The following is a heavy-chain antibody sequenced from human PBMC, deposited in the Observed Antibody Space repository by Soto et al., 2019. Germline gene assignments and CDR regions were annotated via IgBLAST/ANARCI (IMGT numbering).Heavy chain of an antibody. D-gene: IGHD2-8*02. J-gene: IGHJ6*02. CDR2: IYYGGST. CDR1: GGSISEYY. CDR3: ASVDGTPTRTGDYYYYGRDV. V-gene: IGHV4-59*01. Sequence: LSLTCAVSGGSISEYYWSWIRQPPVKGLEWIGYIYYGGSTKYSPSLKSRVPISLNTSKSQFYMTLTSVTAADTAVDYCASVDGTPTRTGDYYYYGRDVWGQGTKVTVS.